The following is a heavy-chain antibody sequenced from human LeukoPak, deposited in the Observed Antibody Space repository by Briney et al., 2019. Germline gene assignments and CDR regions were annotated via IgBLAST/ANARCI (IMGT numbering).Heavy chain of an antibody. J-gene: IGHJ4*02. CDR2: IYYSGST. Sequence: PSETLSLTCTVSGGSISSSSYYWGWIRQPPGKGLEWIGSIYYSGSTYYNPSLKGRVTISVDTSKNQFSLKLSSVTAADTAVYYCARRPPYDSSGYYQDYWGQGTLVTVSS. D-gene: IGHD3-22*01. CDR3: ARRPPYDSSGYYQDY. V-gene: IGHV4-39*01. CDR1: GGSISSSSYY.